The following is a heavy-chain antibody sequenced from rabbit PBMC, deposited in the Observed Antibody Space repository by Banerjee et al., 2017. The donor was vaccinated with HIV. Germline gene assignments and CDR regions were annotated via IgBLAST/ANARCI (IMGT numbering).Heavy chain of an antibody. D-gene: IGHD6-1*01. CDR1: AFSFSNKYV. CDR3: ALAGYPNYGYARYFNL. CDR2: INSSSGNT. Sequence: QEQLEESGGDLVKPEGSLTLTCTASAFSFSNKYVMSWVRQAPGKGLEWIACINSSSGNTVYATWAKGRFTISKTSSTTVTLQMTSLTAADTATYFCALAGYPNYGYARYFNLWGQGTLVTVS. J-gene: IGHJ4*01. V-gene: IGHV1S45*01.